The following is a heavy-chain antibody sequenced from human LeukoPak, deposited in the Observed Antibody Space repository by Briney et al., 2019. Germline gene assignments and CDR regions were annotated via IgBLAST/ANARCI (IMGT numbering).Heavy chain of an antibody. Sequence: SETLSLTCTVSGGSISSYYWSWIRQPPGKGLEWIGYIYYSGSTNYNPSLKSRVTISVDTSKNQFSLKLSSVTAADTAVYYCARRAVVVPAADAFDIWGQGTMVTVSS. CDR1: GGSISSYY. CDR2: IYYSGST. CDR3: ARRAVVVPAADAFDI. J-gene: IGHJ3*02. V-gene: IGHV4-59*08. D-gene: IGHD2-2*01.